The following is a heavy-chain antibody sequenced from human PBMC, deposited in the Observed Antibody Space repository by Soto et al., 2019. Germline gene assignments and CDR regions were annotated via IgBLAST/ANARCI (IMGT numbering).Heavy chain of an antibody. V-gene: IGHV4-34*01. CDR1: GGSFSGYY. J-gene: IGHJ6*02. Sequence: SETLSLTCAVYGGSFSGYYWSWIRQPPGKGLEWIGEINHSGSTNYNPSLKSRVTISVDTSKNQFSLKLSSVTAADTAVYYCAREGNRPILPSIAAAGTGEDYGMDVWGQGTTVTVSS. D-gene: IGHD6-13*01. CDR3: AREGNRPILPSIAAAGTGEDYGMDV. CDR2: INHSGST.